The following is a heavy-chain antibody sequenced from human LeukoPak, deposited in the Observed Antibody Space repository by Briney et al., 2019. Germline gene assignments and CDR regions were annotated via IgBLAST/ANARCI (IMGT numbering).Heavy chain of an antibody. J-gene: IGHJ4*02. CDR1: EFTFSRSG. CDR2: ISGSGGIT. D-gene: IGHD6-19*01. CDR3: AKVMGINSGLMFFDY. V-gene: IGHV3-23*01. Sequence: PGGSLRLSCAASEFTFSRSGMSWVRQAPGKGLEWVSLISGSGGITYYVDSVKGRFTISRDNSKNTLYLQMNSLRADDTAVYYCAKVMGINSGLMFFDYWGQGTLVTVSS.